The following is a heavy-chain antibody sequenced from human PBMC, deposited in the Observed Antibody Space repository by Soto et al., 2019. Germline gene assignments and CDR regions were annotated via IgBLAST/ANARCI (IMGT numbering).Heavy chain of an antibody. CDR3: ARGGFGESDY. J-gene: IGHJ4*02. CDR2: IIPIFGTA. V-gene: IGHV1-69*13. D-gene: IGHD3-10*01. CDR1: GGTFSSYA. Sequence: SVNFSCKASGGTFSSYAISWVRQARGQGLEWMGGIIPIFGTANDAQKFQGRVTITADESTSTAYMELSSLRSEDTAVYYCARGGFGESDYWGQGTVVTVSS.